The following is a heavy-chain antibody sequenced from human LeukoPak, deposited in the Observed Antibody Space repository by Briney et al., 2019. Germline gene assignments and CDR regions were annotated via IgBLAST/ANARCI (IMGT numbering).Heavy chain of an antibody. CDR1: GFTFSSYA. D-gene: IGHD5-18*01. CDR2: ISGSGGST. Sequence: GGSLRLSCAASGFTFSSYAMSWVRQAPGKGLEWISAISGSGGSTYYADSVKGRFTISRDNSKNTLYLQMNSLRAEDTAVYYCAKQMWIQLWFPFDYWGQGTLVTVSS. V-gene: IGHV3-23*01. J-gene: IGHJ4*02. CDR3: AKQMWIQLWFPFDY.